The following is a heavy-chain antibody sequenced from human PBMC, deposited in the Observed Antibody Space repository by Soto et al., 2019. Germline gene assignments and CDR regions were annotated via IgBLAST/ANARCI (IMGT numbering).Heavy chain of an antibody. CDR1: GFTFSSYA. V-gene: IGHV3-30-3*01. CDR2: ISYDGSNK. D-gene: IGHD3-3*01. CDR3: ARGGYDFLYGMDV. J-gene: IGHJ6*02. Sequence: ESGGGVVPPGRSLRLSCAASGFTFSSYAMHWVRQAPGKGLEWVAVISYDGSNKYYADSVKGRFTISRDNSKNTLYLQMNSLRAEDTAVYYCARGGYDFLYGMDVWGQGTTVTVSS.